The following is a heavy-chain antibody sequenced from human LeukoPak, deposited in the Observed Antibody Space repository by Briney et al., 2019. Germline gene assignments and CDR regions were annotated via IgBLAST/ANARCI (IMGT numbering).Heavy chain of an antibody. CDR1: GFTFSSYW. CDR3: ARRIAPTITYSSGWYGGKNWFDP. J-gene: IGHJ5*02. V-gene: IGHV3-74*01. Sequence: GGSLRLSCAASGFTFSSYWMHWVRQAPGKGLVWVSRINSDGSSTSYADSVKGRFTISRDNAKNTLYLQMNSLRAEDTAVYYCARRIAPTITYSSGWYGGKNWFDPWGQGTLVTVSS. D-gene: IGHD6-19*01. CDR2: INSDGSST.